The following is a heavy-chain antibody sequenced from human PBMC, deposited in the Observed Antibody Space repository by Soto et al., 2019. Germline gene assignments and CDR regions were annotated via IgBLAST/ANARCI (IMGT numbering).Heavy chain of an antibody. Sequence: PGGSLRLSCVGSVFTFSTYSINWVRQAPGKGLEWASSISSRSDIYYADSVKGRFTISRDNAKNSVSLQMNSLRAEDTAVYYCAREYTAWPLAYGLDVWGQGTTVTVSS. CDR1: VFTFSTYS. CDR3: AREYTAWPLAYGLDV. CDR2: ISSRSDI. V-gene: IGHV3-21*01. J-gene: IGHJ6*02. D-gene: IGHD2-2*02.